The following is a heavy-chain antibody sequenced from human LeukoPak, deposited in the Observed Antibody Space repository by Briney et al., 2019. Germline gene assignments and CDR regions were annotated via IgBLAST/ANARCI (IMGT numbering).Heavy chain of an antibody. CDR1: GFKLSDHY. J-gene: IGHJ6*02. Sequence: GGSLRLSCAASGFKLSDHYIDWVRQAPGKGLEWVGRSRNKASRYTTEYAASVEGRFTISRDVSESSLYLQMDSLRTEDTAVYYCGRXAINANNGMDVWGQGTTVTVSS. CDR2: SRNKASRYTT. D-gene: IGHD1/OR15-1a*01. CDR3: GRXAINANNGMDV. V-gene: IGHV3-72*01.